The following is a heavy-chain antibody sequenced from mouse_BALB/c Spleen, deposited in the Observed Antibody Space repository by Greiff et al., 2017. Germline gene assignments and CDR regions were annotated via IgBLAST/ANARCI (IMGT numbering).Heavy chain of an antibody. V-gene: IGHV5-4*02. Sequence: DVMVVESGGGLVKPGGSLKLSCAASGFTFSDYYMYWVRQTPEKRLEWVATISDGGSYTYYPDSVKGRFTISRDNAKNNLYLQMSSLKSEDTAMYYCARGGTTVKVYAMDYWGQGTSVTVSS. J-gene: IGHJ4*01. CDR1: GFTFSDYY. CDR3: ARGGTTVKVYAMDY. CDR2: ISDGGSYT. D-gene: IGHD1-1*01.